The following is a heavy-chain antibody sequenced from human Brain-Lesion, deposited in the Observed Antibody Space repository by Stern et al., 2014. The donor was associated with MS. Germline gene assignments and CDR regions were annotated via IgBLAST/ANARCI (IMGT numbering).Heavy chain of an antibody. CDR3: ATLSPGAGGNYYRHFDY. D-gene: IGHD1-26*01. J-gene: IGHJ4*02. Sequence: QVHLVESGAEVKKPGASVKVSCKVSGYTLTELSMHWVRQAPRTGLEWMGGFDPEDGETIYSLKFQGRVTMTEDTSTDTAYMELSSLRSEDTAVYYCATLSPGAGGNYYRHFDYWGQGTLVTVSS. CDR1: GYTLTELS. CDR2: FDPEDGET. V-gene: IGHV1-24*01.